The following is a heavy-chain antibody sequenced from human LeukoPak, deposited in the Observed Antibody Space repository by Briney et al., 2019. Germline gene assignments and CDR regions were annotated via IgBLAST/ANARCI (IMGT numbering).Heavy chain of an antibody. J-gene: IGHJ4*02. CDR2: ISSSSSYI. CDR3: ARDVWPGSYSFDY. V-gene: IGHV3-21*01. CDR1: GFTFSSYS. Sequence: GGSLRLSCAASGFTFSSYSMNWVRQAPGKGLEWVSSISSSSSYIYYADSVKGRFTISRDNAKNSLYLQMNSLRAEDTAVYYCARDVWPGSYSFDYWGQGTLVTVSS. D-gene: IGHD1-26*01.